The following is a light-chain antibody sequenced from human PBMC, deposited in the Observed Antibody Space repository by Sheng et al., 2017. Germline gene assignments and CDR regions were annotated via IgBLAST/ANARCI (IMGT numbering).Light chain of an antibody. J-gene: IGKJ4*01. CDR2: AAT. CDR1: QNINTD. Sequence: DIQMTQSPSSMSAFVGDRVTLTCRASQNINTDLHWYQHTPGKGPKLLIYAATSLQSGVPSRFSGSGSGTDFTLIISSLQPEDSAVYYCQQSYSMPLSFGGGTKGGDQT. V-gene: IGKV1-39*01. CDR3: QQSYSMPLS.